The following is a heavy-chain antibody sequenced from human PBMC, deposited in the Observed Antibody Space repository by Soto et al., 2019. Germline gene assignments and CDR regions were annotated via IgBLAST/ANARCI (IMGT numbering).Heavy chain of an antibody. CDR3: VRHAACSSMTCFSGYFDL. CDR1: GVSISTSSYY. V-gene: IGHV4-39*01. Sequence: SETLSLTCAVSGVSISTSSYYWGWVRLAPGKGLEWIASIYNTGSTYYNPSLNTRVTISVDTSKNQFSLNLSSMTAADTSVYYCVRHAACSSMTCFSGYFDLWGRGTLVTVSS. J-gene: IGHJ2*01. CDR2: IYNTGST. D-gene: IGHD2-15*01.